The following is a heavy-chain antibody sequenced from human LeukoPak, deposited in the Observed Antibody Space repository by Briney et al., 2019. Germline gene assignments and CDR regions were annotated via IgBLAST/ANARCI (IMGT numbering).Heavy chain of an antibody. V-gene: IGHV3-9*01. J-gene: IGHJ3*02. CDR2: ISWNSGSI. D-gene: IGHD4-17*01. CDR3: AKDYSYGDLRGGAFDI. CDR1: GFTFDDYA. Sequence: GGSLRLSCAASGFTFDDYAMHWVRQAPGKGLEWVSGISWNSGSIGYADSVKGRFTISRDNAKNSLYLQMNSLRAEDTALYYCAKDYSYGDLRGGAFDIWGQGTMVTVSS.